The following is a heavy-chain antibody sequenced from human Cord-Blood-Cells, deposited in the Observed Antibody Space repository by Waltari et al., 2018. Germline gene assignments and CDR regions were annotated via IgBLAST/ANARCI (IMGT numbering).Heavy chain of an antibody. CDR3: ARHKAYSNYYYYYYMDV. D-gene: IGHD4-4*01. V-gene: IGHV5-51*01. J-gene: IGHJ6*03. Sequence: EVQLVPSGAEVKKPGESLKISCKGSGYSFNSSWHGWVRPQPGKGLEWMGIIYPGDSETRYSPSFQGQVTISADKSISTAYLQWSSLKASDTAMYYCARHKAYSNYYYYYYMDVWGKGTTVTVSS. CDR1: GYSFNSSW. CDR2: IYPGDSET.